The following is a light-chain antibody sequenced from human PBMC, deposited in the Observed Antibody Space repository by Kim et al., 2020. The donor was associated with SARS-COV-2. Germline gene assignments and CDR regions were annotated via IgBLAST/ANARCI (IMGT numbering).Light chain of an antibody. Sequence: SPGDRATPSCRASQSVTRNYLGWYQQKPGQAPRLLIYCASTRATGIPDRFTGSGSGTDFSLTISTLEPEDFAVYYCQQYAGSPLYSFGQGTKLEIK. V-gene: IGKV3-20*01. CDR1: QSVTRNY. J-gene: IGKJ2*03. CDR3: QQYAGSPLYS. CDR2: CAS.